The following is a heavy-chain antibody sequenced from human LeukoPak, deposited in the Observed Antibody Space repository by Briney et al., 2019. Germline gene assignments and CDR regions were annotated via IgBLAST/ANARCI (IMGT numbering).Heavy chain of an antibody. Sequence: GSLRLSCAASGFTFSSYSMNWVRQAPGKGLEWVSYIRSSSSTTYYADSVKGRFTISRDDAKNSLYLQMNDLSAEDTAVYYCVRDYDSWGQGTLVSVSS. D-gene: IGHD3-16*01. CDR2: IRSSSSTT. J-gene: IGHJ5*02. V-gene: IGHV3-48*01. CDR1: GFTFSSYS. CDR3: VRDYDS.